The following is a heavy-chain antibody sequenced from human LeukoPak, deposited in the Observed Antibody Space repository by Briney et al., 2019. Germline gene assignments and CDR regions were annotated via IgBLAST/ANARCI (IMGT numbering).Heavy chain of an antibody. Sequence: GRSLRLSCAASGFTFSSYAMHWVRQAPGKGLEGVAVISYDGSNKYYADSVKGRFTISRDNSKNTLYLQMNSLRAEDTAVYYCARDHEHIVVVTAIPGDYGMDVWGKGTTVTVSS. CDR3: ARDHEHIVVVTAIPGDYGMDV. J-gene: IGHJ6*04. V-gene: IGHV3-30*04. CDR1: GFTFSSYA. D-gene: IGHD2-21*02. CDR2: ISYDGSNK.